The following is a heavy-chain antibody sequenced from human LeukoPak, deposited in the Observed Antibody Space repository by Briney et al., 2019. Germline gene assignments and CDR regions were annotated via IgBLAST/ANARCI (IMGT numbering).Heavy chain of an antibody. Sequence: KPGRSLRLSCAASGFTFDDYAMHWVRQAPGKGLEWVSSISSSSSYIYYADSVKGRFTISRDNAKNSLYLQMNSLRAEDTAVYYCAREGSGLHFDYWGQGTLVTVSS. V-gene: IGHV3-21*01. D-gene: IGHD6-19*01. CDR2: ISSSSSYI. CDR3: AREGSGLHFDY. J-gene: IGHJ4*02. CDR1: GFTFDDYA.